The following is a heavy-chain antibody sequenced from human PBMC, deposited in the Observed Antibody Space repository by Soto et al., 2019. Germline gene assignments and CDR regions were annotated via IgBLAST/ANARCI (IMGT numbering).Heavy chain of an antibody. V-gene: IGHV3-74*01. CDR2: IKFDESTT. Sequence: EVQVVESGGGLIQPGGSLRLSCVASGFTFNIYWMHWVRQAPGKGLVWVSRIKFDESTTSYADSVKGRFTISRDNAKNTVFLQMNSLRADDTGLDYCARGIRNYYGVDVWGQGTTVTVSS. J-gene: IGHJ6*02. CDR3: ARGIRNYYGVDV. D-gene: IGHD5-18*01. CDR1: GFTFNIYW.